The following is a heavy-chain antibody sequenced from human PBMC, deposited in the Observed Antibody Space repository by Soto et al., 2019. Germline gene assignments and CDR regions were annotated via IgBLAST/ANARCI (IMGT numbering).Heavy chain of an antibody. D-gene: IGHD2-21*01. CDR2: IYYTGST. V-gene: IGHV4-61*08. Sequence: SETLSLTCTVSGASVSSGDYSWSWIRQPPGKGLDWIGYIYYTGSTKYNPSLKSRVTMSVDTSRNQFSLKLNSVTAADTAVYYCARTSVIARNWFDPWGQGTLVTASS. CDR3: ARTSVIARNWFDP. CDR1: GASVSSGDYS. J-gene: IGHJ5*02.